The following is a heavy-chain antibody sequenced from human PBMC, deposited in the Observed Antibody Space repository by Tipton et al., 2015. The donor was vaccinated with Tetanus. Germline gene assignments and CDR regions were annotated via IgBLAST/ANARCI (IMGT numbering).Heavy chain of an antibody. CDR3: ASQTDDSSGYFLY. V-gene: IGHV4-34*01. D-gene: IGHD3-22*01. CDR1: GGSFSGYY. Sequence: TLSLTCAVYGGSFSGYYWSWIRQPPGKGLEWIGEINHSGSTNYNPSLKSRVTISVDTSKNQFSLKLSSVTAADTAVYYCASQTDDSSGYFLYWGQGTLVTVSS. J-gene: IGHJ4*02. CDR2: INHSGST.